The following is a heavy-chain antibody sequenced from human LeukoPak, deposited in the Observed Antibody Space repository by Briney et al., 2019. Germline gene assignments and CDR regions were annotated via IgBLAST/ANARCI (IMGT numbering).Heavy chain of an antibody. CDR3: ARDRSWKHPGYYYGMDV. CDR1: GYTFTSYG. Sequence: ASVKVSCKASGYTFTSYGISWVRQAPGQGLEWMGWISAYNGNTNYAQKLQGRVIMTTDTSTSTAYMELRSLRSDDTAVYYCARDRSWKHPGYYYGMDVWGQGTTVTVSS. V-gene: IGHV1-18*01. J-gene: IGHJ6*02. CDR2: ISAYNGNT. D-gene: IGHD1-1*01.